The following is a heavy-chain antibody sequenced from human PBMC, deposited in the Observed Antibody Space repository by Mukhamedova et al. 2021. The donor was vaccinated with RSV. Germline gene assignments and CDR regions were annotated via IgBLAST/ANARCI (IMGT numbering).Heavy chain of an antibody. CDR3: TRSPLLYNYYYYMDV. D-gene: IGHD2-2*02. Sequence: YINSRDSNIYYADSVKGRFTISRDNAKNSLFLQMNSLKTEDTALYYCTRSPLLYNYYYYMDVWGKGTTVAVSS. J-gene: IGHJ6*03. CDR2: INSRDSNI. V-gene: IGHV3-48*03.